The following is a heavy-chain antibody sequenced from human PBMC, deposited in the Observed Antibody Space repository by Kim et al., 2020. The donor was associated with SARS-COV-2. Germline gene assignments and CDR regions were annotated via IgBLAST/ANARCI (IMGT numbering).Heavy chain of an antibody. V-gene: IGHV1-69*13. J-gene: IGHJ4*02. D-gene: IGHD6-6*01. CDR1: GDNFKSYV. Sequence: SVKVSCKASGDNFKSYVITWVRQAPGQGLEWMGDIIPVFGTPNYAPRFQGRVTITADESTNTAYMELSSLKSDDTAVHYCAREWQLVLDFWGQGSLVTV. CDR3: AREWQLVLDF. CDR2: IIPVFGTP.